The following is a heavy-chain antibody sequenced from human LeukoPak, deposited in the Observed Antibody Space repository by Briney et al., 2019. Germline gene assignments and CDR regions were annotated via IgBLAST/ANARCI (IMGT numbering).Heavy chain of an antibody. Sequence: KPSETLSLTCTVSGYSISSGYYWGWIRQPPGKGLEWIGSIYHSGSTYYNPSLKSRVTISVDTSKNQFSLKLSSVTAADTAVYYCAKLLLGGTAIFDYWGQGTLVTVSS. V-gene: IGHV4-38-2*02. CDR1: GYSISSGYY. CDR2: IYHSGST. CDR3: AKLLLGGTAIFDY. J-gene: IGHJ4*02. D-gene: IGHD1-1*01.